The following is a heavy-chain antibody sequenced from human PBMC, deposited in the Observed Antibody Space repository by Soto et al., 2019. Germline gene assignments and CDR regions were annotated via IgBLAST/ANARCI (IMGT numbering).Heavy chain of an antibody. CDR1: GGSISSSSYY. J-gene: IGHJ6*03. Sequence: SETLSLTCTVSGGSISSSSYYWGWIRQPPGKGLEWIGSIYYSGSTYYNPSLKSRVTISVDTSKNQFSLKLSSVTAADTAVYYCARHEGYYGSGSYYNYYYMDVWGKGTTVTVSS. D-gene: IGHD3-10*01. CDR2: IYYSGST. CDR3: ARHEGYYGSGSYYNYYYMDV. V-gene: IGHV4-39*01.